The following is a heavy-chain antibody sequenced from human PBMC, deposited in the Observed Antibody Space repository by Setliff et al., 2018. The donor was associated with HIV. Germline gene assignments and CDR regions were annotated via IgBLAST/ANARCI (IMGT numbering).Heavy chain of an antibody. CDR2: INSDGNKT. V-gene: IGHV3-74*01. Sequence: PGGSLRLSCAVSGFNVTDNYMTWVRQAPGKGLEWVSHINSDGNKTGYADSVKGRFTISRDDAKNTLYLQMNSLRAEDTAVYYCARVDGYNALGYWGQGTLVTVSS. CDR1: GFNVTDNY. CDR3: ARVDGYNALGY. D-gene: IGHD5-12*01. J-gene: IGHJ4*02.